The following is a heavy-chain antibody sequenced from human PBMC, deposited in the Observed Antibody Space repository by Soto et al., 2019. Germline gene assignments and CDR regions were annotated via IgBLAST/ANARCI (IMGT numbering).Heavy chain of an antibody. D-gene: IGHD4-17*01. Sequence: QVQLQESGPGLVKPSQTLSLTCTVSGGSISSGDYYWSWIRQPPGKGLEWIGYIYYSGSTYYNPSLKSRVTISVDTSKNQFSLKLSSVTAADTAVYYCARDHPTSDYGDYGVYYYGMDVWGQGTTVTVSS. V-gene: IGHV4-30-4*01. CDR2: IYYSGST. CDR1: GGSISSGDYY. J-gene: IGHJ6*02. CDR3: ARDHPTSDYGDYGVYYYGMDV.